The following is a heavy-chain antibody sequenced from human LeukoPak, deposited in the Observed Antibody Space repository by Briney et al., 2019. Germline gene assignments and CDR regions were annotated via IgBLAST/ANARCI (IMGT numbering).Heavy chain of an antibody. V-gene: IGHV4-61*05. CDR1: GGSISSSSYY. D-gene: IGHD2-21*02. Sequence: SETLSLTCTVSGGSISSSSYYWGWIRQPPGKGLEWIGYIYYSGSTNYNPSLKSRVTISVDTSKNQFSLKLSSVTAADTAVYYCARLTPRVTAYPPRFDPWGQGTLVTVSS. J-gene: IGHJ5*02. CDR2: IYYSGST. CDR3: ARLTPRVTAYPPRFDP.